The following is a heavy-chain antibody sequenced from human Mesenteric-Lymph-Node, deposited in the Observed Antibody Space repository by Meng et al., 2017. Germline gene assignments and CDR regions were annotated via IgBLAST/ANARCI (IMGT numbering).Heavy chain of an antibody. V-gene: IGHV5-51*01. D-gene: IGHD6-19*01. CDR3: ARGSIAVAGTFGY. J-gene: IGHJ4*02. Sequence: KVSCKGSGYSFTNYWIGWVRQMPGKGLEWMGIIYPGDSDTRYSPSFQGQVTISADKSISTAYLQWSSLKASDTAMYYCARGSIAVAGTFGYWGQGTRVTVSS. CDR1: GYSFTNYW. CDR2: IYPGDSDT.